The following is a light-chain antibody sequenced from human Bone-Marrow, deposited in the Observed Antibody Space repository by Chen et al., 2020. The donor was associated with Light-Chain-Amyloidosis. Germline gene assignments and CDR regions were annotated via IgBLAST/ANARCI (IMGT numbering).Light chain of an antibody. CDR3: CSYAGSNTYV. J-gene: IGLJ2*01. CDR1: TSNVGTYNL. CDR2: EDT. Sequence: QSALPPPPSVPGSPGQSLTISCTGTTSNVGTYNLVSWYQQHPGKAPKLIIFEDTQRPSGVSTRFSASKSVNTASLRIFRLQAEDEADYYCCSYAGSNTYVFGGGTKLTVL. V-gene: IGLV2-23*01.